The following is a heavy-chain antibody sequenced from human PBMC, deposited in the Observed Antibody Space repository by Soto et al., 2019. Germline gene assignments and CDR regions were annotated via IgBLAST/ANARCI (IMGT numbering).Heavy chain of an antibody. D-gene: IGHD2-2*01. J-gene: IGHJ5*02. Sequence: GGSLRLSCAASGFTCSSYWMHWVRQAPGKGLVWVSRINSDGSSTSYADSVKGRFTISRDNAKNTLYLQMNSLRAEDTAVYYCARGGYCSSTSCTRGPSWFDPWGQGTLVTVSS. CDR3: ARGGYCSSTSCTRGPSWFDP. CDR1: GFTCSSYW. V-gene: IGHV3-74*01. CDR2: INSDGSST.